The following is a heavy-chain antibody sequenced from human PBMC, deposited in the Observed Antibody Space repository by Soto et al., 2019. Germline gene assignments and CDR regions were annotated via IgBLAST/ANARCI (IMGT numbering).Heavy chain of an antibody. CDR1: GYTFTSYG. D-gene: IGHD6-19*01. Sequence: ASVKVSCKSSGYTFTSYGISCVRQAPGQGLEWMGWISAYNGNTNYAQKLQGRVTMTTDTSTSTAYMELRSLRSDDTAVYYCARVPSPRSIAVAGSDYWGQGTLVTVSS. J-gene: IGHJ4*02. V-gene: IGHV1-18*01. CDR2: ISAYNGNT. CDR3: ARVPSPRSIAVAGSDY.